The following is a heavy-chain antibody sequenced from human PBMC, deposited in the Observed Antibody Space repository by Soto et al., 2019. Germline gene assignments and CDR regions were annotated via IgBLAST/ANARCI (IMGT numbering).Heavy chain of an antibody. CDR3: ARGLAEDSSPTPYYYYGMDV. D-gene: IGHD6-6*01. CDR2: MNPNSGNT. J-gene: IGHJ6*02. V-gene: IGHV1-8*01. CDR1: GYTFTSYD. Sequence: QVQLVQSGAEVKKPGASVKVSCKASGYTFTSYDINWVRQATGQGLEGMGWMNPNSGNTGYAQKFQGRVTMNRNTSISTAYMELSSLRSEDTAVYYCARGLAEDSSPTPYYYYGMDVWGQGTTVTVSS.